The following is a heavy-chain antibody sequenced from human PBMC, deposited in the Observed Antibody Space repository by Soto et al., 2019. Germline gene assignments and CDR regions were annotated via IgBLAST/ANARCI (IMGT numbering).Heavy chain of an antibody. J-gene: IGHJ6*02. V-gene: IGHV1-46*03. CDR3: ARGNDLPYYYYGLDV. Sequence: QVQLVQSGAEVKKPGASVKVSCKASGYTFTTHYIHWVRQAPGQGPEWMGIIDPRSGSAGYAQRFQVSVTMTRDTPTSTFYMELSSLRSEDTAVYDCARGNDLPYYYYGLDVWGQGTTVTVSS. CDR1: GYTFTTHY. D-gene: IGHD1-1*01. CDR2: IDPRSGSA.